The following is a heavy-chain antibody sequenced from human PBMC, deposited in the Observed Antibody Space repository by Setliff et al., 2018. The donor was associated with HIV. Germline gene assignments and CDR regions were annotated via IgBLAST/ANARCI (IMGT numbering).Heavy chain of an antibody. J-gene: IGHJ4*02. CDR1: GYTFTNYG. Sequence: ASVKVSCKTSGYTFTNYGISWVRQAPGQGLEWTGWIRTYNGNTNYAQRLQGRVTMTADTSTSTAYMELRSLRSDDTAVYYCARGYDGSGFYYVYWGQGTLVTVSS. V-gene: IGHV1-18*01. CDR3: ARGYDGSGFYYVY. D-gene: IGHD3-22*01. CDR2: IRTYNGNT.